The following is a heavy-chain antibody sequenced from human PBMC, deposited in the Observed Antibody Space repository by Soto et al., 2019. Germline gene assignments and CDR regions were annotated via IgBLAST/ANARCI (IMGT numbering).Heavy chain of an antibody. CDR1: GFTFSIYA. V-gene: IGHV3-23*01. D-gene: IGHD6-19*01. Sequence: GGSLRLSCAASGFTFSIYAMRWVRQAPGKGLEWVSAISGSGVSTYYADSVKGRFTISRDNSKNTLYLQMNSLRAEDTAVYYCXKPAVAGGYYYYYGMDVWGQGTTVTVSS. CDR2: ISGSGVST. CDR3: XKPAVAGGYYYYYGMDV. J-gene: IGHJ6*02.